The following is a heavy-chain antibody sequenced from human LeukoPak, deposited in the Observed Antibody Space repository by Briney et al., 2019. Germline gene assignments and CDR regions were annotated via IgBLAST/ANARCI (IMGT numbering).Heavy chain of an antibody. CDR3: ARFSHRFLEWSPIDY. CDR2: ISGSGGST. Sequence: GGSLRLSCAASGFTFSSYWMHWVRQAPGKGLEWVSAISGSGGSTYYADSVKGRFTISRDNSKNTLYLQMNSLRAEDTAVYCCARFSHRFLEWSPIDYWGQGTLVTVSS. J-gene: IGHJ4*02. D-gene: IGHD3-3*01. V-gene: IGHV3-23*01. CDR1: GFTFSSYW.